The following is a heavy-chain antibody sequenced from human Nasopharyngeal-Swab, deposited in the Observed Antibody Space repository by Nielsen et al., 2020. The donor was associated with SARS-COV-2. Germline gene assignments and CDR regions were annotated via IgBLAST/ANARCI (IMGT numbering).Heavy chain of an antibody. CDR1: GFTFSSYS. CDR2: ISSSSSTI. Sequence: GESLKISCAASGFTFSSYSMNWVRQAPGKGLEWVSYISSSSSTIYYADSVKGRFTISRDNAKNSLYLQMNSLRAEDTAVYYCARVGEPRAFDIWGQGTMVTVSS. CDR3: ARVGEPRAFDI. D-gene: IGHD1-26*01. J-gene: IGHJ3*02. V-gene: IGHV3-48*04.